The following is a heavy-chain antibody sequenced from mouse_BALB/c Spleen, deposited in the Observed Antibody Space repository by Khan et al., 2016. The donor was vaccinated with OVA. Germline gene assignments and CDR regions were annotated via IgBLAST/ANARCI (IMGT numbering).Heavy chain of an antibody. CDR2: ISSGSSNT. CDR3: ARSGGDFHWYFDV. J-gene: IGHJ1*01. Sequence: EVELVESGGGLVQPGGSRKLSCAASGFTFSSFGMHWVRQAPKKGLEWVAYISSGSSNTYYVETVKGRFTISRDSPKNTLFLQMTSLRSEDTAMYYCARSGGDFHWYFDVWGAGTSVTVSS. CDR1: GFTFSSFG. D-gene: IGHD2-13*01. V-gene: IGHV5-17*02.